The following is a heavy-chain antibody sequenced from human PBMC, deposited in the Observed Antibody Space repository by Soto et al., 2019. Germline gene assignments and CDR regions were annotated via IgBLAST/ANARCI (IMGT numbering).Heavy chain of an antibody. V-gene: IGHV1-69*04. CDR2: IIPIFGVT. CDR3: ARDWESTTQTWGFGDS. D-gene: IGHD3-10*01. Sequence: QVQVVQSGAEVKKPGSSVKVSCKASGGTFSSYTITWVRQAPGQGLEWLGRIIPIFGVTNYAQKFQDRLTMSADRPTTTAYMELSSLTSADTAVYYCARDWESTTQTWGFGDSWGQGTLVTVSS. J-gene: IGHJ4*02. CDR1: GGTFSSYT.